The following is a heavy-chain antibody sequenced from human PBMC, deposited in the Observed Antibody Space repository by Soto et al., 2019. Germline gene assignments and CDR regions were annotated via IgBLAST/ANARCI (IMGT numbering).Heavy chain of an antibody. CDR3: AREGTRGGFLNWFDP. Sequence: EVQLVESGGGLVQPGGSLRLSCAASGFTFSSYSMNWVRQAPGKGLEWVSYISSSSSTIYYADSVKGRFTISRDNAKNSLYPQRNSLRDEDTAVYYGAREGTRGGFLNWFDPWGQGTLVTVSS. V-gene: IGHV3-48*02. CDR2: ISSSSSTI. D-gene: IGHD3-10*01. CDR1: GFTFSSYS. J-gene: IGHJ5*02.